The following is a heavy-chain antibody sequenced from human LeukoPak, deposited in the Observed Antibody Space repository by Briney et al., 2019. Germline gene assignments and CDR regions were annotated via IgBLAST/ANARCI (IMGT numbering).Heavy chain of an antibody. CDR2: INPDGSGT. CDR3: ARDSGSGSYSEF. J-gene: IGHJ4*02. V-gene: IGHV3-74*01. D-gene: IGHD3-10*01. Sequence: GGSLRLSCAASGFTFSRDWMHWVRHGPGKGLVWVSRINPDGSGTSHADSVKGRFTISRDNAKNTLYLQMNSLRAEDTAVYYCARDSGSGSYSEFWGLGTPVTVSS. CDR1: GFTFSRDW.